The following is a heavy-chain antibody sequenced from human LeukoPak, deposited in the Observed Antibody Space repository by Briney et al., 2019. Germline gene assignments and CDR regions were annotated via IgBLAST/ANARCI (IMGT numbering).Heavy chain of an antibody. CDR2: IWYDGSNK. V-gene: IGHV3-33*01. J-gene: IGHJ4*02. CDR3: ARSTTVTTLGDY. Sequence: PGRSLRLSCAASGFTFSSYGMHWVRQAPGKGLEWVAVIWYDGSNKYYADSVKGRFTISRDNSKNTLYLQMNSLRAEDTAVYYCARSTTVTTLGDYWGQGTLVTVSS. D-gene: IGHD4-17*01. CDR1: GFTFSSYG.